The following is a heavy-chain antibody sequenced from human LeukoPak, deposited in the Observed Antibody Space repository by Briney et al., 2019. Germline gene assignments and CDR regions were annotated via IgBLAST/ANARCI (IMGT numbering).Heavy chain of an antibody. Sequence: GGSLRLSCAASGFTFSGSAMHWVRQAPGKGLEYVSAITSNGRSIYYENSVKGRFIISRDNSKDTLYLQMGSLRAEDTAVYYCAKYYGDDPDYYYYMDVWGKGTTVTISS. CDR3: AKYYGDDPDYYYYMDV. V-gene: IGHV3-64*01. CDR2: ITSNGRSI. J-gene: IGHJ6*03. D-gene: IGHD4-17*01. CDR1: GFTFSGSA.